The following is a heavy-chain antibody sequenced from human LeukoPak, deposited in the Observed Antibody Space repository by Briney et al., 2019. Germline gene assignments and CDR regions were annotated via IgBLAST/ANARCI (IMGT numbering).Heavy chain of an antibody. D-gene: IGHD2-8*02. V-gene: IGHV4-4*07. CDR3: ARDLDCTGGSCYYVDV. Sequence: SDTLSLTCSVSGDSISYYHWARIRQPAGRALEWIGRIYTSGSTHYNPSVRGRAPISIDTSENHFSLTLASVTAADTAVYYCARDLDCTGGSCYYVDVWGKGTTVTVSS. CDR1: GDSISYYH. J-gene: IGHJ6*03. CDR2: IYTSGST.